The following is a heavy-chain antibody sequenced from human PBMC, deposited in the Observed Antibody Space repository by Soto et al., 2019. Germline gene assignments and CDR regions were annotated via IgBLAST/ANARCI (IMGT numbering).Heavy chain of an antibody. CDR3: ARGRGYSYGHGDY. V-gene: IGHV3-33*01. J-gene: IGHJ4*02. CDR2: IWYDGSNK. Sequence: QVQLVESGGGVVQPGRSLRLSCAASGFTFSSYGMHWVRQAPGKGLXXVAVIWYDGSNKYYADSVKGRFTISRDNSKNTLYMQMNSLRAEDTAVYYCARGRGYSYGHGDYWGQGTLVTVSS. CDR1: GFTFSSYG. D-gene: IGHD5-18*01.